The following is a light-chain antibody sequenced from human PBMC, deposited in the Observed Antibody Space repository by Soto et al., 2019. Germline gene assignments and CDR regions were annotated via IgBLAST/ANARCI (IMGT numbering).Light chain of an antibody. Sequence: QPVLTQPPSASGTPGQRVTISCSGSSSNIGSNYVYWYQQLPGTAPKLLIYRNNQRPSGVPDRFSGSKSGTSASLAISGLRSEDEADYYCAAWDDSLSGYYVFGTGTKLTLL. CDR3: AAWDDSLSGYYV. CDR2: RNN. J-gene: IGLJ1*01. CDR1: SSNIGSNY. V-gene: IGLV1-47*01.